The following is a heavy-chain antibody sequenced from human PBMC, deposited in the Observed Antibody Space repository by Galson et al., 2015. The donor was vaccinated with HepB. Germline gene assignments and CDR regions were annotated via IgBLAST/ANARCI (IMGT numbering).Heavy chain of an antibody. V-gene: IGHV1-18*01. CDR2: ISAYNGNT. CDR1: GYTFTRYG. CDR3: ARDGGTVVVAATENWAI. D-gene: IGHD2-15*01. Sequence: SVKVSCKASGYTFTRYGISWVRQAPGQGLEWMGWISAYNGNTNYAQKLQGRVTMTTDTSTSTAYMELRSLRSDDTAVYYCARDGGTVVVAATENWAIWGQGTMVTVSS. J-gene: IGHJ3*02.